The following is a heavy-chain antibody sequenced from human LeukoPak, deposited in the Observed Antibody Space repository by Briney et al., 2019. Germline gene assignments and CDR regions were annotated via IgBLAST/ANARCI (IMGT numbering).Heavy chain of an antibody. CDR3: ARDVRVRFGDYYYGMDV. V-gene: IGHV1-18*01. D-gene: IGHD3-10*01. Sequence: ASVKVSCKASGYTFTSYGISWVRQAPGQGLEWMGWISAYNGNTNYAQKLQGRVTITTDTSTSTAYMELRSLRSDDTAVYYCARDVRVRFGDYYYGMDVWGQGTTVTVSS. J-gene: IGHJ6*02. CDR2: ISAYNGNT. CDR1: GYTFTSYG.